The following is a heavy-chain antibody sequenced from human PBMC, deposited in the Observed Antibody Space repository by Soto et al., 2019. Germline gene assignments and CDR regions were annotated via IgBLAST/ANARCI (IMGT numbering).Heavy chain of an antibody. D-gene: IGHD3-9*01. CDR2: FDPEDGET. J-gene: IGHJ2*01. Sequence: ASVKVSCKVSGYTLTELSMHWVRQAPGKGLEWMGGFDPEDGETIYAQKFQGRVTMTEDTSTDTAYMELSSLRSEDTAVYYCATQDFGYYDILTGYYRRSGWYFDLWGRGTLVTVSS. CDR3: ATQDFGYYDILTGYYRRSGWYFDL. V-gene: IGHV1-24*01. CDR1: GYTLTELS.